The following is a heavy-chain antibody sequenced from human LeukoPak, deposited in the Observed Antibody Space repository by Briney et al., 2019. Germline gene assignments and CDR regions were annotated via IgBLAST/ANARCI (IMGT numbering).Heavy chain of an antibody. J-gene: IGHJ4*02. CDR1: GGSISSYY. V-gene: IGHV4-59*01. Sequence: PSETLSLTCTVSGGSISSYYWSWIRQPPGKGLEWIGYIYYSGSTNYNPSLKSRVTISVDTSKNQFSLKLSSVTAADTAVYYCARYGKGMSSGYYSLFDYWGQGTLVTVSS. D-gene: IGHD3-22*01. CDR2: IYYSGST. CDR3: ARYGKGMSSGYYSLFDY.